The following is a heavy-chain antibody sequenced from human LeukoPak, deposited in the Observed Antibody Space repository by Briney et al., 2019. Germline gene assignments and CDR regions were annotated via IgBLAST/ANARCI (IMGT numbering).Heavy chain of an antibody. J-gene: IGHJ6*03. V-gene: IGHV4-30-2*01. Sequence: SETLSLTCAVSGGSISSGGYSWSWIRQPPGKGLEWIGYIYHSGSTYYNPSLKSRVTISVDRSKNQFSPKLSSVTAADTAVYYCARRAGAGGFYYYYYMDVWGRGTTVTVSS. CDR2: IYHSGST. CDR3: ARRAGAGGFYYYYYMDV. CDR1: GGSISSGGYS. D-gene: IGHD3-16*01.